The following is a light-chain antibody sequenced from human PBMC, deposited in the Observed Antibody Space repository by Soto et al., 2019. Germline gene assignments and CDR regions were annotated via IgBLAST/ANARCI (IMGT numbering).Light chain of an antibody. Sequence: QSARTQHASMSGSPGQSVTISCSGTSNDIGGYNYVSWYQHHPGTAPKLIIYDVSSRPSGVSHRFSGSKSGNTASLTISGLQAEDEADYYCSSFSVASPLFGTGTKVTVL. CDR2: DVS. CDR1: SNDIGGYNY. CDR3: SSFSVASPL. V-gene: IGLV2-14*01. J-gene: IGLJ1*01.